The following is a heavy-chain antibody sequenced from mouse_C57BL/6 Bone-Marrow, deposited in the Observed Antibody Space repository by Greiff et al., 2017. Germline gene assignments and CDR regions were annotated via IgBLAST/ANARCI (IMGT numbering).Heavy chain of an antibody. V-gene: IGHV5-12*01. CDR1: GFTFSDYY. CDR2: ISNGGGST. J-gene: IGHJ1*03. CDR3: ARPSSRGWYFDV. Sequence: EVKLVESGGGLVQPGGSLKLSCAASGFTFSDYYMYWVRQTPEKRLEWVAYISNGGGSTYYPDTVKGRFTISRDNAKNTLYLQMSRLKSEDTAMYYCARPSSRGWYFDVWGTGTTVTVSS. D-gene: IGHD1-1*01.